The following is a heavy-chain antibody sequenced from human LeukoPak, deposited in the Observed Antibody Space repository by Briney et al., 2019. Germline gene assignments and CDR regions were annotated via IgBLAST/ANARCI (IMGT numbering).Heavy chain of an antibody. CDR1: GFTVSSNY. Sequence: GGSLRLSCAASGFTVSSNYMNWVRQAPGKGLEWVSVIYSGGNTYYADSVKGRFTISRDNSKNTVYLQMNSLRAEDTAVYYCASTPMFYFYGMDVWGRGTTVTVSS. D-gene: IGHD2-15*01. CDR3: ASTPMFYFYGMDV. V-gene: IGHV3-66*01. J-gene: IGHJ6*02. CDR2: IYSGGNT.